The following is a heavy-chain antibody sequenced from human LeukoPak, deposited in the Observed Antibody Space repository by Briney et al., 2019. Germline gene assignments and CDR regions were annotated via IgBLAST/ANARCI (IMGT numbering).Heavy chain of an antibody. D-gene: IGHD4-17*01. V-gene: IGHV3-7*03. J-gene: IGHJ5*02. Sequence: GGSLRLSCAASGFTFSDYWMSWVCRAPGKGLEWVATINQDGSEKFYVDSVKGRFTIFRDNAKNSPYLQMNSLRAEDTAVYYCARDYGVAGLFDPWGQGTLVSVSS. CDR3: ARDYGVAGLFDP. CDR1: GFTFSDYW. CDR2: INQDGSEK.